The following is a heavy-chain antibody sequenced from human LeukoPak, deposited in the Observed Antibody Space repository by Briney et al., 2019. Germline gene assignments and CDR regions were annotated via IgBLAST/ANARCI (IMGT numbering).Heavy chain of an antibody. CDR3: ATVGYSYGAFDY. V-gene: IGHV1-24*01. CDR1: GYTLSEIS. D-gene: IGHD5-18*01. Sequence: GASVKVSCKVSGYTLSEISMYWVRQAPGKGLEWMGGIDREEGQTIYAQKFQGRVTMTEDTSTDTAYMEVSRLTSEDTAFYYCATVGYSYGAFDYWGQGTLVTVSS. J-gene: IGHJ4*02. CDR2: IDREEGQT.